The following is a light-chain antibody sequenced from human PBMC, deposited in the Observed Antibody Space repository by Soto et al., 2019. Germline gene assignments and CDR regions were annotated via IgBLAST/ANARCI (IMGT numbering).Light chain of an antibody. Sequence: EIVLTQSPGTLSLSPGERATLSCRASQSVSSYYLAWYQQKPGQAPRLLIYAASSRATGIPDRFSGGGSGTDFTLTSSRLEPEDSAVYYCQQCGSSPWTFGQGTKVEIK. V-gene: IGKV3-20*01. CDR2: AAS. CDR3: QQCGSSPWT. J-gene: IGKJ1*01. CDR1: QSVSSYY.